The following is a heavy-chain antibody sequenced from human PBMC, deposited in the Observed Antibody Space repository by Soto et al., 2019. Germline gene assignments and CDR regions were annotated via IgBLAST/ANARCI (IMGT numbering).Heavy chain of an antibody. Sequence: ASVKVSCKASGGTFSSYAISWVRQAPGQGLEWMGWINATNGNTKYSQKVQGRVTITRDTSTSTVYMELSSLTSEDTAVYYCARTFSDGLPSDYWGQGTLVTVSS. D-gene: IGHD6-25*01. CDR3: ARTFSDGLPSDY. V-gene: IGHV1-18*01. J-gene: IGHJ4*02. CDR1: GGTFSSYA. CDR2: INATNGNT.